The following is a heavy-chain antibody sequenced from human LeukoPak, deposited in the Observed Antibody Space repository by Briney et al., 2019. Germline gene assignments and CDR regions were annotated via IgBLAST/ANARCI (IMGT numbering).Heavy chain of an antibody. Sequence: KSSETLSLTCTVSGASISSSYWSWIRQPPGKGLEWIGYIYTSGSTNYNPSLKSRVTISVDTSKSQLSLNLSSVTAADTAVYFCARRRSGGRDFDYWGQGTLVTVSS. CDR1: GASISSSY. CDR2: IYTSGST. CDR3: ARRRSGGRDFDY. J-gene: IGHJ4*02. V-gene: IGHV4-4*09. D-gene: IGHD2-15*01.